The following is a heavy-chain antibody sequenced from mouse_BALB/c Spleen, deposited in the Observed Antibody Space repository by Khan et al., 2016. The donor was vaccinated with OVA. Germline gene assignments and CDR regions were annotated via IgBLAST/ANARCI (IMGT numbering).Heavy chain of an antibody. D-gene: IGHD1-3*01. J-gene: IGHJ2*01. V-gene: IGHV2-9*02. CDR2: IWAGGST. Sequence: QVQLKESGPCLVAPSQSLFITCTVPWFSLTSYGVHWVRQPPGKGLEWLGVIWAGGSTNYNSALMSRLSISKDNSKSQVFLKMNSLHTDDTAMYYCARLEDIWGQGTTLTVSS. CDR3: ARLEDI. CDR1: WFSLTSYG.